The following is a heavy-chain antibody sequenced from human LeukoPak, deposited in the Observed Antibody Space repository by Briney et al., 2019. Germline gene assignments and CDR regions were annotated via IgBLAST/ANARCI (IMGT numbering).Heavy chain of an antibody. V-gene: IGHV3-9*01. Sequence: GGSLRLSCAASGFTFDDYAMHWVRQAPGKGLEWVSTISWNSGSIGYADSVKGRFTISRDNAKNSLYLQMNSLRTEDTALYFCAKDSLYCSGGSCYSSAFDYWGQGTLVTVSS. CDR3: AKDSLYCSGGSCYSSAFDY. CDR1: GFTFDDYA. D-gene: IGHD2-15*01. J-gene: IGHJ4*02. CDR2: ISWNSGSI.